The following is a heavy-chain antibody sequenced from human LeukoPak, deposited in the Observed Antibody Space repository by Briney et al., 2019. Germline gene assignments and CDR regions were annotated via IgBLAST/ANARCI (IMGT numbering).Heavy chain of an antibody. CDR1: GFTFSSYA. Sequence: GGSLRLSRAASGFTFSSYAMHWVRQAPGKGLEWVAVISYDGSNKYYADSVKGRFTISRDNSKNTLYLQMNSLRAEDTAVYYCARVSEHYRQEPPIDYWGQGTLVTVSS. J-gene: IGHJ4*02. CDR2: ISYDGSNK. V-gene: IGHV3-30-3*01. CDR3: ARVSEHYRQEPPIDY. D-gene: IGHD3-16*02.